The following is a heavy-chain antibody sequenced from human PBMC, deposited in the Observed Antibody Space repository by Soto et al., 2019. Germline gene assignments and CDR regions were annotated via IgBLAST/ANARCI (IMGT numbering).Heavy chain of an antibody. CDR1: GYTFTTYV. CDR2: INAGNDNT. V-gene: IGHV1-3*01. J-gene: IGHJ2*01. CDR3: ARVGSLYWYFDL. Sequence: ASVKVSCKASGYTFTTYVMHWVRQAPGQRLEWMGWINAGNDNTKYSQKFQGRVTITRDTSGSTVYMELSSLSSEDTAVYYCARVGSLYWYFDLWGRGTLVTVSS. D-gene: IGHD1-26*01.